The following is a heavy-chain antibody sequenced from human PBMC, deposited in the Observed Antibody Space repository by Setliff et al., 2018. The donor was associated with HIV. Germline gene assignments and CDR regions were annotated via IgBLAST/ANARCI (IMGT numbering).Heavy chain of an antibody. CDR1: GGSISSYC. V-gene: IGHV4-4*09. D-gene: IGHD3-10*01. J-gene: IGHJ5*02. CDR3: ARRIDNSGSFPDKNWFDT. Sequence: SETLSLTCTVSGGSISSYCWNWIRQPPGGGLEWVGFIFTSGSTKYNPSLRSRVTMSIDTSKNQFSLKLTSVTAADTAVYYCARRIDNSGSFPDKNWFDTWGRGSLVTVSS. CDR2: IFTSGST.